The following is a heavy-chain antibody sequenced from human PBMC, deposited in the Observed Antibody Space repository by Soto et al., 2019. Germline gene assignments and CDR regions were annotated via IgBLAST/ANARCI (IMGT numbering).Heavy chain of an antibody. CDR2: ISYDGSNK. D-gene: IGHD1-1*01. CDR3: AKDRHWNVNYGMDV. V-gene: IGHV3-30*18. J-gene: IGHJ6*02. CDR1: GFTFSSYG. Sequence: SMRLSCAASGFTFSSYGMHWVRQAPGKGLEWVAVISYDGSNKYYADSVKGRFTISRDNSKNTLYLQMNSLRAEDTAVYYCAKDRHWNVNYGMDVWGQGTTVTVSS.